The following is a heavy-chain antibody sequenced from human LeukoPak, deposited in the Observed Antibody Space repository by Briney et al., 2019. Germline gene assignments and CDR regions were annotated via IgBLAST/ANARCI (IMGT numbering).Heavy chain of an antibody. J-gene: IGHJ5*02. V-gene: IGHV3-21*01. CDR3: ARDFALTGWDP. D-gene: IGHD3-9*01. CDR1: GFTFSSYS. Sequence: GGSLRLSCAASGFTFSSYSMNWVRQAPGKGLEWVSSISSSSSYIYYADSVKGRFTISRDNAKNSLYLQMNSLRAEDTAVYYCARDFALTGWDPWGQGTLVTVSS. CDR2: ISSSSSYI.